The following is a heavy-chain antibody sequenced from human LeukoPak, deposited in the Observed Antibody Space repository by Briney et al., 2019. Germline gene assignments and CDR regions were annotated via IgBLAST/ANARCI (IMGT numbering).Heavy chain of an antibody. J-gene: IGHJ6*03. D-gene: IGHD2-2*02. CDR2: IVGDSSKT. Sequence: GGSLRLSCAISGLTHHDYAMTWVRQAPGKGLEWVSTIVGDSSKTYYADSVKGRFTISRDNSNYMLFLHMNSLRAEDTAMYYCAKQPYNYCCLYVWGKGTTVTVSS. V-gene: IGHV3-23*01. CDR1: GLTHHDYA. CDR3: AKQPYNYCCLYV.